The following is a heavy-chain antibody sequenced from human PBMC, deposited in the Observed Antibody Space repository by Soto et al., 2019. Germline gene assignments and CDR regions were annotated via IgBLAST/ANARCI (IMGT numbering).Heavy chain of an antibody. J-gene: IGHJ4*02. CDR2: IYYSGST. Sequence: SETLSLTCTVSGGSISSYYWSWIRQPPGKGLEWIGCIYYSGSTNYNPSLKSRVTISVDTSKNQFSLKLSSVTAADTAVYYCARFPALLGYCSGGSCSYFDYWGQGTLVTVS. CDR1: GGSISSYY. D-gene: IGHD2-15*01. CDR3: ARFPALLGYCSGGSCSYFDY. V-gene: IGHV4-59*01.